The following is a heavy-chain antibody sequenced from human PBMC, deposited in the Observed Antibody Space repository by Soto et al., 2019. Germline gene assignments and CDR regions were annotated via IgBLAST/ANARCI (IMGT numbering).Heavy chain of an antibody. J-gene: IGHJ6*02. CDR1: GGSISSGGNY. V-gene: IGHV4-31*11. Sequence: QVQLQESGPGLVKSSQTLSLTCAVSGGSISSGGNYWSWIRQHPGMGLEWIGYIYYSGSTYYNPSLKSRVTISVDTSKNQFSLKLNSVTAADTAVYDCARARMVRGVIYYYGMDVCGQGTTVTVSS. D-gene: IGHD3-10*01. CDR2: IYYSGST. CDR3: ARARMVRGVIYYYGMDV.